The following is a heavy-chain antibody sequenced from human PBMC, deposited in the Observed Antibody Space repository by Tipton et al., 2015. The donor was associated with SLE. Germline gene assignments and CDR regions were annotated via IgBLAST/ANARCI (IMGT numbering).Heavy chain of an antibody. V-gene: IGHV4-4*02. CDR2: IYHSGGT. D-gene: IGHD1-1*01. Sequence: TLSLTCAVSGGSITSSDWWSWVRQPPGKGLEWIGEIYHSGGTNYSPSLQSRLTISLDKSTNQFSLTLSSVTAADTAVYYCARLRSTPQEIYGMDVWGQGTTVTVSS. CDR3: ARLRSTPQEIYGMDV. CDR1: GGSITSSDW. J-gene: IGHJ6*02.